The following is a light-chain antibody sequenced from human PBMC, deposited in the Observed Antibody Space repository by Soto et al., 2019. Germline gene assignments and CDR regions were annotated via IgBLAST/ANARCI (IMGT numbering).Light chain of an antibody. CDR3: HQRAGWPPT. V-gene: IGKV3-15*01. J-gene: IGKJ4*01. CDR1: QSVSSN. Sequence: EIVMTQSPATLSVSPGERATLSCRASQSVSSNLAWYQQKPGQAPRLLIYGASTRATGIPARFSGSGSGTDFTRTINSLEPEDFAVYFCHQRAGWPPTFGGGTKVDI. CDR2: GAS.